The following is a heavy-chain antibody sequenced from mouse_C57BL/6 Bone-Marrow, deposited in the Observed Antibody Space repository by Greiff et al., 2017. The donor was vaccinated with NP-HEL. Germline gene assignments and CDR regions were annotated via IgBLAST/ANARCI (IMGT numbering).Heavy chain of an antibody. CDR3: AREGDYVNFDY. CDR2: IYPRSGNT. V-gene: IGHV1-81*01. J-gene: IGHJ2*01. CDR1: GYTFTSYG. D-gene: IGHD2-4*01. Sequence: QVQLKESGAELARPGASVKLSCKASGYTFTSYGISWVKQRTGQGLEWIGEIYPRSGNTYYNEKFKGKVTLTADKSSSTAYMELRSLTSEDSAVYFCAREGDYVNFDYWGQGTTLTVSA.